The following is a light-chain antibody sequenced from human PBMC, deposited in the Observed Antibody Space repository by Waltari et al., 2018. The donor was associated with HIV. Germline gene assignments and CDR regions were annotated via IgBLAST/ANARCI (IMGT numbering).Light chain of an antibody. Sequence: EIVLTQSPDTLSLSPGAGATLSCRASQNINNNYLAWFQQRPGQAPRLLIYGASSRATGVPDRFSGSGSGTYFTLTISRLEPEDFAMYYCQQYAISPGTFGPGARVDIK. J-gene: IGKJ3*01. CDR3: QQYAISPGT. V-gene: IGKV3-20*01. CDR1: QNINNNY. CDR2: GAS.